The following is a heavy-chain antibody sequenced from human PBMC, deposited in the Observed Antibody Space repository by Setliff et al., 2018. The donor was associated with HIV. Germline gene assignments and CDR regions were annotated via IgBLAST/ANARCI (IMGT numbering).Heavy chain of an antibody. D-gene: IGHD6-13*01. V-gene: IGHV3-33*06. Sequence: GGSLRLSCEGSGFTFGMHWVRQAPGKGLEWVAVIWYDGTNKNYADSVKGRFTISRDNAKNMVYLQMDSLRKEDTAIYYCAKADDGAAAGPAPWGQGTLVTVSS. CDR2: IWYDGTNK. CDR1: GFTFG. CDR3: AKADDGAAAGPAP. J-gene: IGHJ5*02.